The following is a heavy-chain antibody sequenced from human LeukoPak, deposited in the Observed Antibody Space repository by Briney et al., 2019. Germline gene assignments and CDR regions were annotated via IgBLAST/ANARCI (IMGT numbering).Heavy chain of an antibody. J-gene: IGHJ4*02. D-gene: IGHD3-3*01. CDR2: IYPGDSDT. Sequence: GESLKISCKGSGYSFTSYRIGWVRQMPGKGLEWMGIIYPGDSDTRYSPSFQGQVTISADKSISTAYLQWSSLKASDTAMYYCARRENYDFWSGYFDYWGQGTLVTVSS. CDR3: ARRENYDFWSGYFDY. CDR1: GYSFTSYR. V-gene: IGHV5-51*01.